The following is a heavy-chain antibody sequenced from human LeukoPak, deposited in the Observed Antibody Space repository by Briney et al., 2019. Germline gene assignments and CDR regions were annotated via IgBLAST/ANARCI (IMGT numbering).Heavy chain of an antibody. CDR3: ARDESGESELDY. V-gene: IGHV3-7*01. Sequence: GRSLRLSCAASGFTFSSCWMSWVRQAPGKGLEWVANIKQDGSEKYYVDSVKGRFTISRDNAKNSLYLQMNSLRAEDTAVYYCARDESGESELDYWGQGTLVTVSS. CDR1: GFTFSSCW. D-gene: IGHD1-26*01. CDR2: IKQDGSEK. J-gene: IGHJ4*02.